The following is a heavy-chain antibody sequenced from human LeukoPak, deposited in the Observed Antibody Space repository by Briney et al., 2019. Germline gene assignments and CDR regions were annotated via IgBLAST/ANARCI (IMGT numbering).Heavy chain of an antibody. J-gene: IGHJ4*02. CDR3: ASEGTTFSSFDY. V-gene: IGHV4-39*07. D-gene: IGHD1-1*01. CDR1: GGSISSSNFY. CDR2: IYYSGST. Sequence: SETLSLTCTVSGGSISSSNFYWGWIRQPPGKGLEWIGSIYYSGSTYYNPSLKSRVTISVDTSKNQFSLKLSSVIATDTAVYYCASEGTTFSSFDYWGQGTLVTVSS.